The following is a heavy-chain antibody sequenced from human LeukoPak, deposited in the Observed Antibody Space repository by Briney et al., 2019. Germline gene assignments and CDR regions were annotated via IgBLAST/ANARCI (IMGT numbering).Heavy chain of an antibody. CDR1: GYSITSGFS. Sequence: SETLSLTRAVSGYSITSGFSWGWIRQPPGKILEWIATISYSGRIDYNPSLKSRVTISSDTSKNQFSLRLTSLTAADTAMYYCAREGAIPGIDPWGQGTLVTVSS. J-gene: IGHJ5*02. CDR2: ISYSGRI. V-gene: IGHV4-38-2*02. D-gene: IGHD2-21*01. CDR3: AREGAIPGIDP.